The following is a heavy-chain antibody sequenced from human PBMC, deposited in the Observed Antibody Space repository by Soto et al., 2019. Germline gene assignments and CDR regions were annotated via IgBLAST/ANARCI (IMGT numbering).Heavy chain of an antibody. Sequence: SETLSLTCTVSGGSISSSSYYWGWIRQPPGKGLEWIGSIYYSGSTYYNPSLKSRVTISVDTSKNQFSLKLSSVTAADTAVYYCARVITIFGVVITKLRYFDYWGQGTLVTVSS. D-gene: IGHD3-3*01. V-gene: IGHV4-39*01. J-gene: IGHJ4*02. CDR2: IYYSGST. CDR1: GGSISSSSYY. CDR3: ARVITIFGVVITKLRYFDY.